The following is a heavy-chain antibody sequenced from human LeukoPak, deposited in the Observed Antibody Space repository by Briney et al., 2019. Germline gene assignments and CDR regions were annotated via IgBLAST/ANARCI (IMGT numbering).Heavy chain of an antibody. CDR3: ARSRAFGSGGMATPFDGFDI. D-gene: IGHD5-24*01. J-gene: IGHJ3*02. Sequence: GESLKISCRGSGYSFTSYWIGWVRQMPGKGLEWMGIIYPGDSDTRYSPSFQGQVTISADKSLSTAYLQWSSLKASDTAMYYCARSRAFGSGGMATPFDGFDIWGQGTMVTVSS. V-gene: IGHV5-51*01. CDR2: IYPGDSDT. CDR1: GYSFTSYW.